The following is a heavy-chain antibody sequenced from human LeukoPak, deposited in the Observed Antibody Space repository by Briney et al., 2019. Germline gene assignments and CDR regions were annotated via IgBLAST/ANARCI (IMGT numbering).Heavy chain of an antibody. D-gene: IGHD1-20*01. Sequence: GGSLRLSCAASGFTFSSYGMHWVRQAPGKGLEWVAVISYDGSNKYYADSVKGRFTISRDNSKNTLYLQMNSLRAEDTAVYYCARINWNAAFDIWGQGTMVAVSS. CDR3: ARINWNAAFDI. J-gene: IGHJ3*02. V-gene: IGHV3-30*03. CDR1: GFTFSSYG. CDR2: ISYDGSNK.